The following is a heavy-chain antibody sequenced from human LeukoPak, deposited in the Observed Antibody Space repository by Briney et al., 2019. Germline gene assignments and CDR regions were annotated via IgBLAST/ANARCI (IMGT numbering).Heavy chain of an antibody. Sequence: SETLSLTCAVYGGSFSGYYWGWIRQPPGKGLEWIGEINHSGSTNYNPSLKSRVTISVDTSKNQFSLKLSSVTAADTAVYYCAREGDIVLMVYAIRDPNFDYWGQGTLVTVSS. J-gene: IGHJ4*02. CDR2: INHSGST. V-gene: IGHV4-34*01. CDR1: GGSFSGYY. D-gene: IGHD2-8*01. CDR3: AREGDIVLMVYAIRDPNFDY.